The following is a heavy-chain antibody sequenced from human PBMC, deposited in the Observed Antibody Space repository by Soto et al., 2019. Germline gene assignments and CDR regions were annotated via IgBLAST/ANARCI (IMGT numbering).Heavy chain of an antibody. V-gene: IGHV4-31*03. D-gene: IGHD3-10*01. Sequence: QVQLQESGPGLVKPSQTLSLTCTVSGGSISSGGYYWSWIRQHPGKGLEWIGYIYYTGSTYYNPSRKSGVTISVDTSKNQFSLKLSSVTATDTAVYYWATLYMVRGVRTFDYWGQGTLVTVSS. CDR3: ATLYMVRGVRTFDY. J-gene: IGHJ4*02. CDR1: GGSISSGGYY. CDR2: IYYTGST.